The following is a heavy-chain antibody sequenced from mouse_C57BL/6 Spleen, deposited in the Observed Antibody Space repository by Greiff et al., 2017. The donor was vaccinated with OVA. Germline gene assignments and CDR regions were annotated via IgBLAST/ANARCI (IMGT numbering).Heavy chain of an antibody. CDR3: ARRGDYDGGYAMDY. J-gene: IGHJ4*01. CDR1: GYTFTGYW. V-gene: IGHV1-9*01. D-gene: IGHD2-4*01. Sequence: QVQLQQSGAELMKPGASVKLSCKATGYTFTGYWIEWVKQRPGHGLEWIGEILPGSGSTNYNEKFKGKATFTADTSSNTASMQLSSLTHEDSALYYCARRGDYDGGYAMDYWGQGTSVTVSS. CDR2: ILPGSGST.